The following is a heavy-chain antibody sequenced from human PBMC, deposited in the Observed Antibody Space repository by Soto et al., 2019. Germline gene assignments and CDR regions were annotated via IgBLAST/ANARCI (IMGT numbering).Heavy chain of an antibody. Sequence: ASVKVSCKTSGYTFPSYGISWVRQAPGQGLAWMGWISAYNANTNYAQNFQGRVTLTTDASTRTVYMELRSLRSDDTAVYYCARGRSSSWPNPYYFDYWGQGTLVTVSS. CDR1: GYTFPSYG. CDR2: ISAYNANT. CDR3: ARGRSSSWPNPYYFDY. D-gene: IGHD6-13*01. J-gene: IGHJ4*02. V-gene: IGHV1-18*01.